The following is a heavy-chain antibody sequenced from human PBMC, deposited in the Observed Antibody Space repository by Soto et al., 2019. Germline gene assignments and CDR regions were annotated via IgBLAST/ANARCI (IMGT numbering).Heavy chain of an antibody. Sequence: PGGSLRLSCTASGFTFGYYAMSWVRQSPGKGLEWVGFIRSKAYGGTTEYAASVKGRFTISRDDSKSIAYLQMNSLKTEDTAVYYCTRDSEIYCSSTSCYNGYWGQGTLVTVSS. CDR2: IRSKAYGGTT. D-gene: IGHD2-2*02. CDR3: TRDSEIYCSSTSCYNGY. J-gene: IGHJ4*02. V-gene: IGHV3-49*04. CDR1: GFTFGYYA.